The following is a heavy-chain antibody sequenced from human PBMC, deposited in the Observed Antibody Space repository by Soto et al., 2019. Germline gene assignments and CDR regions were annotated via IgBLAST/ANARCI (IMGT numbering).Heavy chain of an antibody. CDR1: GFTFDDYA. CDR2: ISWNSGSI. V-gene: IGHV3-9*01. Sequence: GGSLRLSCAASGFTFDDYAMHWVRQAPGKGLEWVSGISWNSGSIGYADSVKGRFTISRDNAKNSLYLQMNSLRAEDTALYYCAKTRSGYPNYFDYWGQGTLVTVSS. D-gene: IGHD6-13*01. J-gene: IGHJ4*02. CDR3: AKTRSGYPNYFDY.